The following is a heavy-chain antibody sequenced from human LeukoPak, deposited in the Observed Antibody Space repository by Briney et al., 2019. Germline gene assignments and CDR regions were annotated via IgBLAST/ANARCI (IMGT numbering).Heavy chain of an antibody. Sequence: GGSLRLSCAASGFTFSSYAMSWVRQAPGKGLEWVSAISGSGGSTYYADSVKGRFTISRDNSKNTLYLQMNSLRAEETAVYYCAKDPVYCSGGRCYWYHWFDPWGQGTLVTVSS. CDR3: AKDPVYCSGGRCYWYHWFDP. CDR1: GFTFSSYA. D-gene: IGHD2-15*01. J-gene: IGHJ5*02. CDR2: ISGSGGST. V-gene: IGHV3-23*01.